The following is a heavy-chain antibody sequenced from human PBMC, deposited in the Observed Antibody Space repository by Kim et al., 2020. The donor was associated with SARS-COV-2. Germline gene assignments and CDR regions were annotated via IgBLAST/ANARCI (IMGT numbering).Heavy chain of an antibody. V-gene: IGHV1-69*04. Sequence: SVKVSCKTSGGTFTRYAISWVRQAPGQGLQWLGRIIPIFNITDYAQKFQGGLTITADTSTSTAYLELNSLRSEDTAIYYCAISDGWNYQWNWFDPWGHG. J-gene: IGHJ5*02. CDR1: GGTFTRYA. CDR2: IIPIFNIT. D-gene: IGHD1-7*01. CDR3: AISDGWNYQWNWFDP.